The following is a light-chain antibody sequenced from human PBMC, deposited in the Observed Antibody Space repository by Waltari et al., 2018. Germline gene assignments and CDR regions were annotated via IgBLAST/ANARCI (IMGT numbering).Light chain of an antibody. CDR1: SSDVGSYNR. Sequence: QSALTQPPSVSGSPGQSVTISCTGTSSDVGSYNRVSWYQQPPGTAPKLILFEVNNRPPGGPDRVSGSKSGDTASLTISGLQAEDEADYYCSSYTASTTLIFGGGTKVTVL. J-gene: IGLJ2*01. CDR2: EVN. V-gene: IGLV2-18*02. CDR3: SSYTASTTLI.